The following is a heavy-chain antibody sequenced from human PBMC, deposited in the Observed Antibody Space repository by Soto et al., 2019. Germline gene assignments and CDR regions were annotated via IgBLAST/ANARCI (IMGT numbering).Heavy chain of an antibody. Sequence: QVQLVQSGAEVKKPGASVKVSCKASGYTFTSYAMHWVRQAPGQRLEWMGWINAGNGNTKYSQKFQGRVTITRDTTASTAYMELSSLRSEDTAVYYCARDPSVEMGGLYYYYGMDVCGQGTTVTVSS. D-gene: IGHD2-8*01. CDR2: INAGNGNT. CDR1: GYTFTSYA. J-gene: IGHJ6*02. CDR3: ARDPSVEMGGLYYYYGMDV. V-gene: IGHV1-3*01.